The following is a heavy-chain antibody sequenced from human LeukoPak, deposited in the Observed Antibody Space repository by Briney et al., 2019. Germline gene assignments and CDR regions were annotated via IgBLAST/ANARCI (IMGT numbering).Heavy chain of an antibody. CDR1: GFTFSHYY. Sequence: GGSLRLSCVASGFTFSHYYMSWVRQAPGQGLEWVAHTNQDGSVEFHVDSVKGRFTISRDNAKNSLYLQMNSLRADDTAVYYCARDYYGSHDYWGQGALVTVSS. CDR2: TNQDGSVE. J-gene: IGHJ4*02. V-gene: IGHV3-7*01. D-gene: IGHD3-10*01. CDR3: ARDYYGSHDY.